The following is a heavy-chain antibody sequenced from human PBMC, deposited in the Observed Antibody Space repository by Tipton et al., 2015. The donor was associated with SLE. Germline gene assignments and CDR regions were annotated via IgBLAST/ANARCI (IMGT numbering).Heavy chain of an antibody. Sequence: TLSLTCTVSGGSISSYYWSWIRQPPGKGLEWIGYIYYSGSTNYNPSLKSRVTISVDTSKNQFSLKLSSVTAADTAVYYCARDHRAAAGTYYYYYMDVWGKGITVDVSS. D-gene: IGHD6-13*01. J-gene: IGHJ6*03. V-gene: IGHV4-59*01. CDR3: ARDHRAAAGTYYYYYMDV. CDR2: IYYSGST. CDR1: GGSISSYY.